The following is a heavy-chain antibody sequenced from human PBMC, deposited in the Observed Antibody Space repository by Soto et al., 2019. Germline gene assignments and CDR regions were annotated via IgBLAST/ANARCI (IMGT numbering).Heavy chain of an antibody. J-gene: IGHJ3*02. CDR2: IKSKTDGGTT. CDR3: TTDLEQQLVPDAFDI. V-gene: IGHV3-15*01. Sequence: GGSLRLSCAASGLRISNFGMHWVRQAPGKGLEWVGRIKSKTDGGTTDYAAPVKGRFTISRDDSKNTLYLQMNSLKTEDTAVYYCTTDLEQQLVPDAFDIWGQGTVVTVSS. D-gene: IGHD6-13*01. CDR1: GLRISNFG.